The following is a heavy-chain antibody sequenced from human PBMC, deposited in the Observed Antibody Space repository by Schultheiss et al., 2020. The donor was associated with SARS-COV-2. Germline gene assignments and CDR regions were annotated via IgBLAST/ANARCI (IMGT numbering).Heavy chain of an antibody. Sequence: GGSLRLSCAASGFTFSSYGMHWVRQAPGKGLEWVAVIWYDGSNKYYADSVKGRFTISRDNSKNTLYLQMNSLRAEDTAVYYCARVLKIKSSSGWKLYYYYYGMDVWGQGTTVTVSS. D-gene: IGHD6-19*01. CDR2: IWYDGSNK. CDR3: ARVLKIKSSSGWKLYYYYYGMDV. CDR1: GFTFSSYG. J-gene: IGHJ6*02. V-gene: IGHV3-33*01.